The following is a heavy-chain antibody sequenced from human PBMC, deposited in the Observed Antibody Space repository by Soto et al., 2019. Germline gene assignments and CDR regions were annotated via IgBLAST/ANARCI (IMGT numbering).Heavy chain of an antibody. Sequence: QVQLVESGGGVVQPGRSLRLSCAASGFTFSSYAMHWVRQAPGKGLEWVAVISYDGSNKYYADSVKGRFTISRDNSKNXXYXQXXSLRAEDTAVYYCARDRVYCISTSCSPPGYYGMDVWGQGTTVTVSS. V-gene: IGHV3-30-3*01. D-gene: IGHD2-2*01. CDR1: GFTFSSYA. CDR3: ARDRVYCISTSCSPPGYYGMDV. J-gene: IGHJ6*02. CDR2: ISYDGSNK.